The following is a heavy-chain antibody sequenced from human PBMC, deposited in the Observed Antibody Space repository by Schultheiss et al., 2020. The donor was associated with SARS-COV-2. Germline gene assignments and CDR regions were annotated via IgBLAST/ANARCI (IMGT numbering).Heavy chain of an antibody. J-gene: IGHJ4*02. CDR1: GGSISSYY. CDR2: ISSSGSTI. Sequence: LSLTCTVSGGSISSYYWSWIRQPPGKGLEWVSYISSSGSTIYYADSVKGRFTISRDNSKNTLYLQMNSLRAEDTAVYYCAKVGGGSETLGYWGQGTLVTVSS. CDR3: AKVGGGSETLGY. D-gene: IGHD2-15*01. V-gene: IGHV3-11*01.